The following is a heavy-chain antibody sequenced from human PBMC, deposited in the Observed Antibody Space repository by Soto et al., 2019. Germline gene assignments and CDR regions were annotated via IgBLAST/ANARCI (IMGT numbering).Heavy chain of an antibody. J-gene: IGHJ4*02. D-gene: IGHD1-1*01. Sequence: SLRLSCTASGFIFRDYPIRWVRQAPGKGLEWLAVLSFDGSGEYYADSLRGRFTISRDISKRTVYLRMDHLRRGDTAVYYCARVATRLQSMEVLEYWGQGTLVTVSS. CDR3: ARVATRLQSMEVLEY. V-gene: IGHV3-30*03. CDR2: LSFDGSGE. CDR1: GFIFRDYP.